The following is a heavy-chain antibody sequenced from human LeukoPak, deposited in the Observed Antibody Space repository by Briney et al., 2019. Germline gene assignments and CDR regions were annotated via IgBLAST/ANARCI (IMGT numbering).Heavy chain of an antibody. V-gene: IGHV5-51*01. D-gene: IGHD4-17*01. CDR1: GYSFTSYW. Sequence: GEFLKISCKGSGYSFTSYWIGWVRQMPGKGLEWMGIIYPGDSDTRYSPSFQGQVTISADKSISTAYLQWSSLKATDTALYYCARHMDDYGDYYFDYWGQGTLVTVSS. CDR2: IYPGDSDT. J-gene: IGHJ4*02. CDR3: ARHMDDYGDYYFDY.